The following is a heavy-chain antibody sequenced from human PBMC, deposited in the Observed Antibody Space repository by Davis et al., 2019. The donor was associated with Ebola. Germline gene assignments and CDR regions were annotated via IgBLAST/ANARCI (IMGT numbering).Heavy chain of an antibody. J-gene: IGHJ4*02. CDR3: AGGLKAGLFDY. CDR1: GFTVSDNY. D-gene: IGHD6-19*01. V-gene: IGHV3-53*01. CDR2: IYLAGTT. Sequence: GESLKISCAASGFTVSDNYMTWVRQAPGKGLEWLSTIYLAGTTYYADSVKGRFTISRDNSGNTFFLQMSGLKAEDTAVYYCAGGLKAGLFDYWGQGTLVTVSS.